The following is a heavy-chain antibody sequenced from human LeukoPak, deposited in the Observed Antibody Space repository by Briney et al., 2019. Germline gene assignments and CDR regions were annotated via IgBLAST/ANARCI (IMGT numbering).Heavy chain of an antibody. CDR2: IYYSGST. Sequence: PSETLSLTCTVSGGSISSYYWSWIRQPPGKGLEWIGYIYYSGSTNYNPSLKSRVTISVDTSKNQFSLKLSSVTAADTAVYYCARDRRPDPLANDAFDIWGQGTMVTVSS. CDR3: ARDRRPDPLANDAFDI. CDR1: GGSISSYY. D-gene: IGHD5-12*01. J-gene: IGHJ3*02. V-gene: IGHV4-59*01.